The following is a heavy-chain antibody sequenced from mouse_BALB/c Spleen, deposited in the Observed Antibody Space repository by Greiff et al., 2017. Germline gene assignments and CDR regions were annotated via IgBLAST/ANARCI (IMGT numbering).Heavy chain of an antibody. Sequence: QVQLKESGAELAKPGASVKMSCKASGYTFTSYWMHWVKQRPGQGLEWIGYINPSTGYTEYNQKFKDKATLTADKSSSTAYMQLSSLTSEDSAVYYCTRGGVFDVWGAGTTVTVSS. V-gene: IGHV1-7*01. CDR3: TRGGVFDV. CDR1: GYTFTSYW. CDR2: INPSTGYT. J-gene: IGHJ1*01.